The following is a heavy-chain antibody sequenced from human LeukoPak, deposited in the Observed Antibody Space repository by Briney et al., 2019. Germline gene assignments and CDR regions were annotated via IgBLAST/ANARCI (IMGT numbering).Heavy chain of an antibody. Sequence: GGSLRLSCAASGFTFSSYGMRWVRQAPGKGLEWVAVIWYDGSNKYYADSVKGRFTISRDNSKNTLYLQMNSLRAEDTAVYYCARDQPALGIDYWGQGTLVTVSS. CDR2: IWYDGSNK. CDR1: GFTFSSYG. D-gene: IGHD2-2*01. J-gene: IGHJ4*02. V-gene: IGHV3-33*01. CDR3: ARDQPALGIDY.